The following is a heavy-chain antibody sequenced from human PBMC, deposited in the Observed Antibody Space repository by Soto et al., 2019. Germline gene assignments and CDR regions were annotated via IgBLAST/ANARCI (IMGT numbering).Heavy chain of an antibody. CDR3: ARGAIPYSSSWYALYYYYGMDG. D-gene: IGHD6-13*01. CDR1: GYTFTSYD. CDR2: MNPNSGNT. Sequence: ASVKVSCKASGYTFTSYDINWVRQATGQGLEWMGWMNPNSGNTGYAQKFQGRVTMTRNTSISTAYMELSSLRSEDTAVYYCARGAIPYSSSWYALYYYYGMDGWGQGTTGTVS. V-gene: IGHV1-8*01. J-gene: IGHJ6*02.